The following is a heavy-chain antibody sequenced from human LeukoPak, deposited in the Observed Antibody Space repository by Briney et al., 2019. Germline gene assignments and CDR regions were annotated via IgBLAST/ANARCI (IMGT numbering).Heavy chain of an antibody. V-gene: IGHV1-18*01. Sequence: ASVKVSCKASGYTFTSYGISWVRQAPGQGLEWMGWISAYNGNTNYAQKLQGRVNMTTDTSTSTAYMELRSLRSDDPAVYYCARAGYCSGGSCNYYYYYGMDVWGQGTTVTVSS. CDR1: GYTFTSYG. CDR3: ARAGYCSGGSCNYYYYYGMDV. J-gene: IGHJ6*02. CDR2: ISAYNGNT. D-gene: IGHD2-15*01.